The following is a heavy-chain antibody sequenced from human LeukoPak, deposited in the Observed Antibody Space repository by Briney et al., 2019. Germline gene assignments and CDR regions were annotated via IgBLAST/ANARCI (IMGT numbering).Heavy chain of an antibody. CDR3: ARGVSGYVDYIPLDY. CDR1: GGSLSGYY. D-gene: IGHD4-17*01. V-gene: IGHV4-34*01. Sequence: PSETLSLTCAVYGGSLSGYYWTWIRQPPGKGLEWIGEINQSGSTNYNTSLKSRVTISVDTSKNQFSLKLSSVTAADTAVFYCARGVSGYVDYIPLDYWGQGTLVTVS. J-gene: IGHJ4*02. CDR2: INQSGST.